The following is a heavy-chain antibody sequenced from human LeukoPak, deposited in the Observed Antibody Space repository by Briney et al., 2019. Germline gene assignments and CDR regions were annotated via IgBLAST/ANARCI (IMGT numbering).Heavy chain of an antibody. D-gene: IGHD3-22*01. CDR1: GYTFTSYD. J-gene: IGHJ4*02. CDR3: ARRLPLVRDSSGYYGY. CDR2: MNPNSGNT. V-gene: IGHV1-8*01. Sequence: ASVKVSCKASGYTFTSYDINWVRQATGQGLEWMGWMNPNSGNTGYAQKFQGRVTMTRNTSISTAYMELSSLRSEDTAVYYCARRLPLVRDSSGYYGYWGQGTLATVSS.